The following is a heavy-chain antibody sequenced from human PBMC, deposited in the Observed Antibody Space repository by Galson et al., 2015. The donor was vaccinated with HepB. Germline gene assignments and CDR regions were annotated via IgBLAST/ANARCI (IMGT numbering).Heavy chain of an antibody. V-gene: IGHV3-30-3*01. Sequence: SLRLSCAASGFTFSSDAMHWVRQAPGKGLEWVAVISYDGSNKYYADSVKGRFTISRDNSKNTLYLQMNSLRAEDTAVYYSARDRVVVVVDGSGAPAYWGQGTLVTVSS. CDR2: ISYDGSNK. CDR3: ARDRVVVVVDGSGAPAY. D-gene: IGHD2-15*01. J-gene: IGHJ4*02. CDR1: GFTFSSDA.